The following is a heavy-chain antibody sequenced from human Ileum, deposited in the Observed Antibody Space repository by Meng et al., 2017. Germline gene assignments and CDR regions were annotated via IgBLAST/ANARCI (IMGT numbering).Heavy chain of an antibody. CDR2: IFHGGTT. CDR1: GDSISSGNW. D-gene: IGHD5-12*01. V-gene: IGHV4-4*02. CDR3: ARGIGDIRVGFDY. Sequence: QEPGPGLWKPSGTLSLTFAVSGDSISSGNWWNWVRQSPGKGLEWIGEIFHGGTTNYNPSLKNRVTLLMDKSKNQFSLQLTSVTAADTAVFYCARGIGDIRVGFDYWGQGILVTVSS. J-gene: IGHJ4*02.